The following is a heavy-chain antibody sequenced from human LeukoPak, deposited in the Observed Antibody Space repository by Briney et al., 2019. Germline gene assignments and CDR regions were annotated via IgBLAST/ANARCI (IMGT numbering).Heavy chain of an antibody. J-gene: IGHJ5*02. CDR3: ARGYSTNWYGNWFDP. D-gene: IGHD6-13*01. V-gene: IGHV1-8*01. CDR1: GYTFTSYD. CDR2: MNPNSGNT. Sequence: ASVKVSCKASGYTFTSYDINWVRQATGQGLEWMGWMNPNSGNTGYAQKFQGRVTMTSNTSISTAYMELSSLRSEDAAVYYCARGYSTNWYGNWFDPWGQGTLVTVSS.